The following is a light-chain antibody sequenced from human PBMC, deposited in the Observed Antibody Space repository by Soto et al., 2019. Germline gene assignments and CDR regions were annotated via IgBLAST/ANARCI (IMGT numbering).Light chain of an antibody. Sequence: PGEGATLSCRASHSVNGNYLAWYQQKPGLAPRLLIYAASTRASGIPDRFNGSGSGTDFSLTITGLEPEDFAVYSCQQYGSSPLTFGGGTKVDIK. CDR1: HSVNGNY. J-gene: IGKJ4*01. V-gene: IGKV3-20*01. CDR3: QQYGSSPLT. CDR2: AAS.